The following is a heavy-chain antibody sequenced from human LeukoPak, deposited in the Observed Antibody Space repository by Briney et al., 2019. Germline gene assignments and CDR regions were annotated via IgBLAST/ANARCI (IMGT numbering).Heavy chain of an antibody. CDR2: MNPNSGNT. D-gene: IGHD2-2*01. J-gene: IGHJ6*04. CDR1: GYTFTSYD. Sequence: ASVKVSCKASGYTFTSYDMVWLRQATGQGLEWMGWMNPNSGNTGYAQNFQGRVTMTRDTSTSTAYMELSSLRSEDTAVYYCARGPAGDVWGKGTTVTVSS. V-gene: IGHV1-8*01. CDR3: ARGPAGDV.